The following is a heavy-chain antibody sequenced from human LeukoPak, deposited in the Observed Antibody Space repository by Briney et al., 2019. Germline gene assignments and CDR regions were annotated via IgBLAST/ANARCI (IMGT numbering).Heavy chain of an antibody. CDR1: GGSISGYY. V-gene: IGHV4-59*01. CDR3: ARDLRYFDWTRVRAFDI. Sequence: SSETLSLTCTVSGGSISGYYWSWSRQPPGKGVEWIGNLYYMRGAWYKSSLKSRVTTSVDTSRNEFSLKLSSVTAADTAVYYCARDLRYFDWTRVRAFDIWGQGTMVTVSS. J-gene: IGHJ3*02. CDR2: LYYMRGA. D-gene: IGHD3-9*01.